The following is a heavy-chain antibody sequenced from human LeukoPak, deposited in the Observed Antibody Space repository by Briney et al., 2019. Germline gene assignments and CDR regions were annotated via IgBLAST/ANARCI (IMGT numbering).Heavy chain of an antibody. D-gene: IGHD6-13*01. V-gene: IGHV4-30-2*03. CDR1: GGSISSGSYY. Sequence: SQTLSLTCTVSGGSISSGSYYWSWIRQPAGKGLEWIGSIYYSGSTYYNPSLKSRVTISVDTSKNQISLKLSSVTAADTAVYYCARLKGGSSWYGGYFDYWGQGTLVTVSS. CDR2: IYYSGST. CDR3: ARLKGGSSWYGGYFDY. J-gene: IGHJ4*02.